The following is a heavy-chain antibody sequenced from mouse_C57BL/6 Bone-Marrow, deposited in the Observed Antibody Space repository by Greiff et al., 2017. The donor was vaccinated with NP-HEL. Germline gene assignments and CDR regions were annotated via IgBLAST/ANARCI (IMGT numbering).Heavy chain of an antibody. V-gene: IGHV1-81*01. J-gene: IGHJ3*01. CDR2: IYPRSGNT. CDR1: SYTFTSYG. Sequence: VKLVESGAELARPGASVKLSCKASSYTFTSYGISWVKQRTGQGLEWIGEIYPRSGNTYYNEKFKGKATLTADKSSSTAYMELRSLTSEDSAVYFCARHFAYWGQGTLVTVSA. CDR3: ARHFAY.